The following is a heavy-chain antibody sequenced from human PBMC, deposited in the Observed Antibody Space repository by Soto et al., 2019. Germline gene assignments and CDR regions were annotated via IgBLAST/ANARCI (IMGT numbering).Heavy chain of an antibody. D-gene: IGHD5-18*01. V-gene: IGHV3-74*01. Sequence: EVQRLESGGGLVQPGGSLRLSCATSGFSFSGYWIHWVRQAPGKGLVWVSHINGDGSSTNYADSVKGRFTISRDYAKNTLYLQMNSLRVEHTAVYYCARAGAYIYGPQYDWGQGTLVTVSS. CDR2: INGDGSST. J-gene: IGHJ4*02. CDR1: GFSFSGYW. CDR3: ARAGAYIYGPQYD.